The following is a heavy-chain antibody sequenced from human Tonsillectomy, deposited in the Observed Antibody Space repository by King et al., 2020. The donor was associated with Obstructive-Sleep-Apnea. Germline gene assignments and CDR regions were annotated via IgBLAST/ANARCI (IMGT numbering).Heavy chain of an antibody. Sequence: QLQESSPGLVKPSQTLSLTCTVSGGSISSGGYYWSWIRQHPGKGLEWIGYIYYSGSTYYNPSLKSRVTISVDTSKNQFSLKLSSVTAADTAVYYCARGSRHYYGSGSSDWFDPWGQGTLVTVSS. D-gene: IGHD3-10*01. CDR3: ARGSRHYYGSGSSDWFDP. J-gene: IGHJ5*02. V-gene: IGHV4-31*03. CDR1: GGSISSGGYY. CDR2: IYYSGST.